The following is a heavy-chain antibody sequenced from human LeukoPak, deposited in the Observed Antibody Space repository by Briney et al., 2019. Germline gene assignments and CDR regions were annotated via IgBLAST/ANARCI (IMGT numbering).Heavy chain of an antibody. CDR3: TTVGLYDILTGHYHDSFDR. Sequence: GESLRLSCAASGLPFSNAWMSWVRQAPGKGLEWVGRIKGKIDGGTKNHAAPVKGRFTISRDDTKNTLYLQMNSLKTKDTAVYYCTTVGLYDILTGHYHDSFDRWGQGTMVTVSS. V-gene: IGHV3-15*01. J-gene: IGHJ3*01. CDR1: GLPFSNAW. CDR2: IKGKIDGGTK. D-gene: IGHD3-9*01.